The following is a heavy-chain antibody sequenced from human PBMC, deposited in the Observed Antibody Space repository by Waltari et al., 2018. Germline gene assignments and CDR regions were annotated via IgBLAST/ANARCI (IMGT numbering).Heavy chain of an antibody. CDR1: GSSFSRYE. J-gene: IGHJ6*02. CDR2: ISDSDNSK. V-gene: IGHV3-48*03. CDR3: VRDGLGSGRTRVDV. D-gene: IGHD2-2*01. Sequence: EAQLVESGGGLVQPGGSLRLSCAAPGSSFSRYERNWVRQAPGKGLEWISYISDSDNSKFYAESVKGRFTVSRDNAKNSLHLEMNSLRAEDTATYYCVRDGLGSGRTRVDVWGQGTTVIVSS.